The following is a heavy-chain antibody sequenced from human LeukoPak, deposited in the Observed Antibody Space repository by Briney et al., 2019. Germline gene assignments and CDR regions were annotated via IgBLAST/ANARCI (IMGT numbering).Heavy chain of an antibody. V-gene: IGHV4-39*01. D-gene: IGHD6-19*01. J-gene: IGHJ6*02. Sequence: SETLSLTCTVSGGSISTDASYWTWVRQPPGKGLEWIGSIYYSGLTYYNPSLESRVTISVDTTKNQFSLKLNSVTAADTAVFFCARLSSRGWDYHYGLGVWGQGTTITVS. CDR3: ARLSSRGWDYHYGLGV. CDR1: GGSISTDASY. CDR2: IYYSGLT.